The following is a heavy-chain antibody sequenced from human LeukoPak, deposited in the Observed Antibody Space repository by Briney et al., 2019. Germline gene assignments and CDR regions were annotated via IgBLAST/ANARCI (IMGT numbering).Heavy chain of an antibody. Sequence: PGGSLRLSCAASGFDFSNYGMHWVRQAPGKGLEWVAFVSYDVSNKYYADSVKGRFTISRDNSKNTLYLQLNSLSAEDTAVYSCAKLWGDRYDYVWGVPHLDYWGQGTLVTVSS. CDR3: AKLWGDRYDYVWGVPHLDY. J-gene: IGHJ4*02. CDR1: GFDFSNYG. CDR2: VSYDVSNK. V-gene: IGHV3-30*18. D-gene: IGHD3-16*01.